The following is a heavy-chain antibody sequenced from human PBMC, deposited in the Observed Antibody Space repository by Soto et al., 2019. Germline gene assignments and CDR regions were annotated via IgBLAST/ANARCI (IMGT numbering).Heavy chain of an antibody. V-gene: IGHV3-23*01. J-gene: IGHJ4*02. CDR1: GFTFSKQA. CDR3: AKDVAVRGIDS. D-gene: IGHD2-15*01. CDR2: ITASGSAT. Sequence: PGGSLRLSCAASGFTFSKQAMTWVRQAPGQGLEYVSSITASGSATFYAASVRGRFAISRDNAKSTLYLQMNSLRAEDTALYYCAKDVAVRGIDSWGQGTLVTVHS.